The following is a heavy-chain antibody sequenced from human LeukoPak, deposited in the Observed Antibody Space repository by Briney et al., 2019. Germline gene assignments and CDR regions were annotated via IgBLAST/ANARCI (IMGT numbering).Heavy chain of an antibody. Sequence: ASVKVSCKASGYTFTSYGISWVRQAPGQGLEWMGWISAYNGNTNYAQKLQGRVTMTTDTSTSTAYMELRSLRSDDAAVYYCARVGVLVVVTATAPNFDYWGQGTLVTVSS. CDR2: ISAYNGNT. CDR1: GYTFTSYG. J-gene: IGHJ4*02. CDR3: ARVGVLVVVTATAPNFDY. V-gene: IGHV1-18*01. D-gene: IGHD2-21*02.